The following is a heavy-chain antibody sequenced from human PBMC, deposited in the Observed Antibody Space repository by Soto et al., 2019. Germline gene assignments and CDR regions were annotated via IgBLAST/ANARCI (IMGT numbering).Heavy chain of an antibody. CDR2: ILSDEINK. J-gene: IGHJ3*02. D-gene: IGHD6-13*01. CDR1: GFTFSNYA. Sequence: QVQLVESGGGVVQPGRSLRLSCAASGFTFSNYAMHWVRQAPGKGLEWVAAILSDEINKYSADSVKGRFTISRDNSQNTMYLQMNSLRPEGTDVYYCAIIATSGGGDAFDIWGQGTMVTVSS. V-gene: IGHV3-30-3*01. CDR3: AIIATSGGGDAFDI.